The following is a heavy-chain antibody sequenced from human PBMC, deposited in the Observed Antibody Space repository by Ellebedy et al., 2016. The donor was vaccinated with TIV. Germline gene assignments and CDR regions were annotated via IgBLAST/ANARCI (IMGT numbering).Heavy chain of an antibody. J-gene: IGHJ4*02. V-gene: IGHV1-2*02. CDR2: ISPNSGGT. D-gene: IGHD6-19*01. CDR1: GYTFTSYG. CDR3: AREGEYSSGWYYFDY. Sequence: ASVKVSXXASGYTFTSYGISWVRQAPGQGLEWMGWISPNSGGTNYAQKLQGRVTMTRDTSIRTAYMELSRLRSDDTAVYYCAREGEYSSGWYYFDYWGQGTLVTVSS.